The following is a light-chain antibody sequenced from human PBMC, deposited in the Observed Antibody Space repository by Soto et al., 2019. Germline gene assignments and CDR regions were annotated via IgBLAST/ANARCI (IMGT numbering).Light chain of an antibody. J-gene: IGKJ1*01. CDR3: QQHDNWPRT. Sequence: ETVLTQSPATLSLSPGESATLSCRASQSVSTYLAWYQQKPGQAPRLLIYDASNRVTGIPARFRGSGSGTDFTLTINSLQSEDFAVYYCQQHDNWPRTFGQGTKVGI. CDR2: DAS. V-gene: IGKV3-11*01. CDR1: QSVSTY.